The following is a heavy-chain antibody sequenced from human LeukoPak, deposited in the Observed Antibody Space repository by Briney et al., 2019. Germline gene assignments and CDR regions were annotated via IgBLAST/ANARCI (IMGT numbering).Heavy chain of an antibody. Sequence: SETLSLTCTVSGGSISSSSYYWGWIRQPPGKGLEWIGSIYYSGSTYYNPSLKSRVTISVDTSKNQFSLKLSSVTAADTAVYYCAGLLWELGAFDIWGQGTMVTVSS. CDR1: GGSISSSSYY. V-gene: IGHV4-39*07. CDR3: AGLLWELGAFDI. J-gene: IGHJ3*02. D-gene: IGHD1-26*01. CDR2: IYYSGST.